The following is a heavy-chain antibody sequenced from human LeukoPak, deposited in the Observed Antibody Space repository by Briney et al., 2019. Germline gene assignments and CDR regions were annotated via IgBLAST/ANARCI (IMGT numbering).Heavy chain of an antibody. Sequence: ASVKVSCKASGYTFTSYGISWVRQAPGQGLEWMGWINTYKGNTQYAQRLQGRVTMTTDTSTNTAYMELGSLRSDDTAVYYCARHIAGTVTSGFDIXGQGTMVTVSX. CDR2: INTYKGNT. CDR1: GYTFTSYG. CDR3: ARHIAGTVTSGFDI. J-gene: IGHJ3*02. V-gene: IGHV1-18*01. D-gene: IGHD4-17*01.